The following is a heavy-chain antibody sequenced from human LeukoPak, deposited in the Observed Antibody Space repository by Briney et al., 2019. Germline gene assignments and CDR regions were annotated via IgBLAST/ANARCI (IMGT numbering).Heavy chain of an antibody. CDR2: IYSGGST. D-gene: IGHD6-13*01. CDR1: GFTVSSNY. J-gene: IGHJ5*02. CDR3: ARSSSSWYENWFDP. Sequence: GGSLRLSCAASGFTVSSNYMSWVRQAPGKGLEWVSVIYSGGSTYYADSVKGRFTISRDNSENTLYLQMNSLRAEDTAVYYCARSSSSWYENWFDPWGQGTLVTVSS. V-gene: IGHV3-66*01.